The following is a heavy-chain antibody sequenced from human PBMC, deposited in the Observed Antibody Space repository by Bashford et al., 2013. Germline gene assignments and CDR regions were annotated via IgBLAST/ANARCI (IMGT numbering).Heavy chain of an antibody. CDR2: IYYSGST. V-gene: IGHV4-39*01. CDR1: GGSISSSSYY. J-gene: IGHJ4*02. D-gene: IGHD6-13*01. Sequence: SETLSLTCTVSGGSISSSSYYWGWIRQPPGKGLEWIGSIYYSGSTYYNPSLKSRVTISVDTSKSQFSLKLTSVTAADTAVYYCARSGVVSGIAEPGDALIDYWGQGTLVTVSS. CDR3: ARSGVVSGIAEPGDALIDY.